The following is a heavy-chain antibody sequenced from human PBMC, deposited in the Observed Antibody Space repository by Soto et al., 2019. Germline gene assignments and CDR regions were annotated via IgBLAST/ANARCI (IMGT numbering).Heavy chain of an antibody. CDR3: AKDQASGWTRGHCYYSDY. CDR2: ISGSGGST. J-gene: IGHJ4*02. V-gene: IGHV3-23*01. D-gene: IGHD6-19*01. CDR1: GGKVSRYG. Sequence: GAAVRRSDAGCGGKVSRYGRRPFRQAQGKGLEWVSAISGSGGSTYYADSVKGRFTISRDNSKNTLYLQMNSLRAEDTAVYYCAKDQASGWTRGHCYYSDYRRQGTLVTVSS.